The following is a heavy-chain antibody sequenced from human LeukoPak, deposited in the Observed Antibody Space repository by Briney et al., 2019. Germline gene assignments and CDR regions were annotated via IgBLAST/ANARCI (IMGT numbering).Heavy chain of an antibody. V-gene: IGHV3-30*02. CDR2: IRYDGSNK. Sequence: GSLRLSCAASGFTFSSYGMHWVRQAPGKGLEWVAFIRYDGSNKYYADSVKGRFTISRDNSKNTLYLQMNSLRAEDTAVYYCAKDFTYYFDYWGQGTLVTVSS. CDR3: AKDFTYYFDY. J-gene: IGHJ4*02. CDR1: GFTFSSYG.